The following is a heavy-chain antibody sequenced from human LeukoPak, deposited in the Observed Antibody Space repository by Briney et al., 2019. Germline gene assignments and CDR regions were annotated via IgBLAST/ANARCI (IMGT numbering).Heavy chain of an antibody. D-gene: IGHD6-19*01. CDR2: ISSSSSYI. CDR3: ARPSGSSGWYVYFDY. J-gene: IGHJ4*02. Sequence: GGSLRLSCAASGFTFSSYSMNWVRQAPGKGLEWVSSISSSSSYIYYADSVKGRFTISRDNAKNSLYLQMNSLRAEDTAVYYCARPSGSSGWYVYFDYWGQGTLVTVSS. CDR1: GFTFSSYS. V-gene: IGHV3-21*01.